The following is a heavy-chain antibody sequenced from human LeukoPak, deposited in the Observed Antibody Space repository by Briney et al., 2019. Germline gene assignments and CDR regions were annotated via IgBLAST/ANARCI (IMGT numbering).Heavy chain of an antibody. CDR2: IYTGGST. CDR1: EFTVSGYS. Sequence: PGGSLRLSCAASEFTVSGYSMSWVRQAPGKGLEWVSVIYTGGSTYYADSVKGRFTISRDNSKNTLYLQMNSLRAEDTAVYYCARGPTVINEGDDYWGQGTLVTVSS. D-gene: IGHD4-17*01. CDR3: ARGPTVINEGDDY. J-gene: IGHJ4*02. V-gene: IGHV3-53*01.